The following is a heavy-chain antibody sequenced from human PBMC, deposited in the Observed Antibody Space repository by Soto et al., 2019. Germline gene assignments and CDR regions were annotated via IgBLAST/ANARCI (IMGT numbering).Heavy chain of an antibody. CDR1: GGSISSYY. CDR2: IYYSGST. J-gene: IGHJ4*02. V-gene: IGHV4-59*01. CDR3: ARAGGHSSGYYSWFDAYYFDY. D-gene: IGHD3-22*01. Sequence: SETLSLTCTVSGGSISSYYWSWIRQPPGKGLEWIGYIYYSGSTNYNPSLKSRVTISVDTSKNQFSLKLSSVTAADTAVYYCARAGGHSSGYYSWFDAYYFDYWGQGTLVTVSS.